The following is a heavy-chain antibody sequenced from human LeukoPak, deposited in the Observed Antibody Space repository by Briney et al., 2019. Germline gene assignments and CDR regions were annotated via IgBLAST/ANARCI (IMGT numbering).Heavy chain of an antibody. J-gene: IGHJ4*01. CDR2: IYYIGNT. V-gene: IGHV4-30-4*08. CDR3: ARAARTSIFGVIITPFDY. Sequence: PSETPSLTCTVSGGSIGSGDYYWSWVRQPPGKGLEWIGYIYYIGNTYYNPSLKSRVAILIDTSKNQFSLKLSSVTAADTAVYSCARAARTSIFGVIITPFDYWGRGTLVTVSS. CDR1: GGSIGSGDYY. D-gene: IGHD3-3*01.